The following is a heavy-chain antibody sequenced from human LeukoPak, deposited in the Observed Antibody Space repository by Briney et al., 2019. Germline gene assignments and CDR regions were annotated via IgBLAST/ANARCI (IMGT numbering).Heavy chain of an antibody. D-gene: IGHD2-15*01. CDR2: IYYSGST. Sequence: PSETLSLTRTVSGGSISSGGYYWSWIRQHPGKGLEWIGYIYYSGSTNYNPSLKSRVTISVDTSKNQFSLKLSSVTAADTAVYYCARGAEDIVVVVAAPAYFDYWGQGTLVTVSS. V-gene: IGHV4-61*08. J-gene: IGHJ4*02. CDR1: GGSISSGGYY. CDR3: ARGAEDIVVVVAAPAYFDY.